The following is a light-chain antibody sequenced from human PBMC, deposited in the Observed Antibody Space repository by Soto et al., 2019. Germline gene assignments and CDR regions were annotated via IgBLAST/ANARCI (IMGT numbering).Light chain of an antibody. V-gene: IGKV3-20*01. J-gene: IGKJ1*01. Sequence: EIVLTQSPGTLSLSPGQRATLSCRASQSVSSGNLAWYQQKPGQAPRLLIYGTSNRATGIPDRFTGSGSGTEFTPTIIRLEREDFAVYYCQQYGTSPKTFGQGTKVEIK. CDR3: QQYGTSPKT. CDR1: QSVSSGN. CDR2: GTS.